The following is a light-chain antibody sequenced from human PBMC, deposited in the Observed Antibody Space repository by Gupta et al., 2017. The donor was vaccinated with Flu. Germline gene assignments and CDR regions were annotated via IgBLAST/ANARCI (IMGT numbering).Light chain of an antibody. J-gene: IGKJ2*01. Sequence: EIVMTQSPGTLSVSPGERATLSCRASQNIDTNVAWYQHKSGQPPLLLIYDASSRATGGPARCSGSGDGTEFNLTISSSQSEDVEVYYCQHENNGHPMDTFGQGTKLEIK. V-gene: IGKV3-15*01. CDR1: QNIDTN. CDR2: DAS. CDR3: QHENNGHPMDT.